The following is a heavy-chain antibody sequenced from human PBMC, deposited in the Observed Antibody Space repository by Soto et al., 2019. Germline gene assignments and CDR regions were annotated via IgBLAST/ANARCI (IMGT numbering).Heavy chain of an antibody. V-gene: IGHV4-39*01. D-gene: IGHD4-4*01. J-gene: IGHJ6*03. Sequence: SETLSLTCTVSGGSISSSSYYWGWIRQPPGKGLEWIGSIYYSGSTYYNPSLKSRVTISVDTSKNQFSLKLSSVTAADTAVYYCADYNGDYYYMDVWGKGTTVTVSS. CDR3: ADYNGDYYYMDV. CDR1: GGSISSSSYY. CDR2: IYYSGST.